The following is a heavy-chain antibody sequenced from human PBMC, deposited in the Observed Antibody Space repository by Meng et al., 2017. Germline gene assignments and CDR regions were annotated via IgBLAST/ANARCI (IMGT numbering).Heavy chain of an antibody. D-gene: IGHD3-22*01. CDR2: IYYSGST. CDR3: ARAYYDSSPDY. Sequence: GSLRLSCTVSGGSISSSSYYWGWIRQPPGKGLEWIGSIYYSGSTYYNPSLKGRVTISVDTSKNRFSLKLSSVTAADTAVYYCARAYYDSSPDYWGQGTLVTVSS. CDR1: GGSISSSSYY. J-gene: IGHJ4*02. V-gene: IGHV4-39*07.